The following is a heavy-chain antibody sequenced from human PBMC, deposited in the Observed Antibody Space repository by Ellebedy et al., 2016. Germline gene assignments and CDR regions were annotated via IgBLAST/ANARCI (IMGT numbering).Heavy chain of an antibody. Sequence: ASVKVSCKTSGYTFTSYYMHWVRQAPGQGLEWMGIINPSGGSTRYAQRFQGRVTMTRDTSTSTVYMELSSLRSEDTAVYYCARLMMEQQQSWFDPWGQGTLVTVSS. CDR2: INPSGGST. CDR3: ARLMMEQQQSWFDP. CDR1: GYTFTSYY. V-gene: IGHV1-46*01. J-gene: IGHJ5*02. D-gene: IGHD6-13*01.